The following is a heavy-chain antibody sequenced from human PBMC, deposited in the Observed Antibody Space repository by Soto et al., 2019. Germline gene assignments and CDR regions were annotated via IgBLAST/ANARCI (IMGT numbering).Heavy chain of an antibody. Sequence: PSETLSLTCTVSGGSISSSSYYLGWIRQPPGKGLEWIGSIYYSGSTYYNPSLKSRVTISVDTSKNQFSLKLSSVTAADTAVYYCASDHDSSGYFYYWGQGTLVTVSS. V-gene: IGHV4-39*01. J-gene: IGHJ4*02. CDR1: GGSISSSSYY. CDR3: ASDHDSSGYFYY. CDR2: IYYSGST. D-gene: IGHD3-22*01.